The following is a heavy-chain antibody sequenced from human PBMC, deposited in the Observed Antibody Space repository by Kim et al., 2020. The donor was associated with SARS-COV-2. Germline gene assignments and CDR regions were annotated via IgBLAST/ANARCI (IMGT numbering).Heavy chain of an antibody. CDR3: ARGRHRITMIVVVTRNVYDAVEI. V-gene: IGHV3-30-3*01. CDR1: GFTFSSYA. CDR2: ISYDGSNK. D-gene: IGHD3-22*01. J-gene: IGHJ3*02. Sequence: GGSLRLSCAASGFTFSSYAMHWVRQAPGKGLEWGAVISYDGSNKYYADSVKGRFTISRDNSKNTLYLQMNSLRAEDTAVYYCARGRHRITMIVVVTRNVYDAVEIWRQRTLATV.